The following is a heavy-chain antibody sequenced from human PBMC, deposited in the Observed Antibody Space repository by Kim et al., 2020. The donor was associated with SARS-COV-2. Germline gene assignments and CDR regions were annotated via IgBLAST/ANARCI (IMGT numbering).Heavy chain of an antibody. D-gene: IGHD2-8*02. V-gene: IGHV3-23*01. J-gene: IGHJ4*01. CDR3: ASLPGNTGWWYYFDH. CDR2: ISNTGGST. CDR1: GFRFSNYG. Sequence: GGSLRLSCAASGFRFSNYGMSWVRQAPGMGLEWVSTISNTGGSTYYADSVKGRFTISRDNFNNTLYLQMDSLRDEDTATYFCASLPGNTGWWYYFDHWG.